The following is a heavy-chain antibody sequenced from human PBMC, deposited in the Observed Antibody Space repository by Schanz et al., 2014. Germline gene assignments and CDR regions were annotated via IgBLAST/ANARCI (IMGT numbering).Heavy chain of an antibody. V-gene: IGHV3-7*03. CDR3: ARDPNSVNELDY. Sequence: EVQLVESGGGLVQPGGSLRLSCAASGFTFSTYWMSWVRQAPGKGLEWVANIKGDSSVKAYVDSVRGRFTLSRDNVKNSVYLQMNSLRVEDTAVYYCARDPNSVNELDYWGQGTLVTVSS. D-gene: IGHD5-12*01. CDR2: IKGDSSVK. CDR1: GFTFSTYW. J-gene: IGHJ4*02.